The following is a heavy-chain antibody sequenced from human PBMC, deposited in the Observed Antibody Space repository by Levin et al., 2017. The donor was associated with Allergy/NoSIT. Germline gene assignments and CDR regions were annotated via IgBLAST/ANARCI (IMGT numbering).Heavy chain of an antibody. CDR1: GGSFSGYY. Sequence: PSETLSLTCAVYGGSFSGYYWSWIRQPPGKGLEWIGEINHSGSTNYNPSLKSRVTISVDTSKNQFSLKLSSVTAADTAVYYCARLLRAAAVQGDWYFDRWGRGTLVTVSS. CDR3: ARLLRAAAVQGDWYFDR. D-gene: IGHD6-13*01. V-gene: IGHV4-34*01. J-gene: IGHJ2*01. CDR2: INHSGST.